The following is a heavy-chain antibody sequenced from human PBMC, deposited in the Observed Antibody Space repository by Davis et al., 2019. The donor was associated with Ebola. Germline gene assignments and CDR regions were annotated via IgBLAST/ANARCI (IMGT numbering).Heavy chain of an antibody. CDR1: GGSISSSSYY. V-gene: IGHV4-61*01. CDR2: IYYSGST. Sequence: MPSETLSLTCTVPGGSISSSSYYWSWIRQPPGKGLEWIGYIYYSGSTNYNPSLKSRVTISVDMSKNQFSLRLSSVTAADTAIYYCARPSRQYLGNDAFDIWGQGTKVTVSS. D-gene: IGHD2/OR15-2a*01. J-gene: IGHJ3*02. CDR3: ARPSRQYLGNDAFDI.